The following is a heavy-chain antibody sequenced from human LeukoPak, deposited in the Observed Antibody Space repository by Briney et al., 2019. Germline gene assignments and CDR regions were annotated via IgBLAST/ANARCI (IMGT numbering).Heavy chain of an antibody. Sequence: SETLSLTCTVSGGSISSTYWSWIRQPQGKGLGWIGYIYYSGSTNYNPSLKSRVTISVDTSKNQFSLKLSSVTAADTAVYYCAKASFGELLSNFDYWGQGTLVTVSS. V-gene: IGHV4-59*01. CDR2: IYYSGST. J-gene: IGHJ4*02. D-gene: IGHD3-10*01. CDR1: GGSISSTY. CDR3: AKASFGELLSNFDY.